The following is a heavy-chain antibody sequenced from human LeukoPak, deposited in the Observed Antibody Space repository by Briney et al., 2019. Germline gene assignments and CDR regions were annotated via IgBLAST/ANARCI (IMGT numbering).Heavy chain of an antibody. J-gene: IGHJ5*02. CDR3: ARDRIGGGYSSSWVEGNWFDP. Sequence: ASVKVSCKASGYTFTGYYMHWVRQAPGQGLEWMGRINPNSGGTNYAQKFQGRVTMTRDTSISTAYMELGRLRSDDTAVYYCARDRIGGGYSSSWVEGNWFDPWGQGTLVTVSS. CDR1: GYTFTGYY. D-gene: IGHD6-13*01. CDR2: INPNSGGT. V-gene: IGHV1-2*06.